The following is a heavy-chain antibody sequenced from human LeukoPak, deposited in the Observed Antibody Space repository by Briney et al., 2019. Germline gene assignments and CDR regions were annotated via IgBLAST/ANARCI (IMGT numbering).Heavy chain of an antibody. V-gene: IGHV3-74*01. CDR1: GFTFSSYA. J-gene: IGHJ4*02. D-gene: IGHD4-17*01. CDR3: ARDTDTVTTILDY. Sequence: GGSLRLSCAASGFTFSSYAMHWVRQAPGKGLVWVSRINSDGSSTSYADSVKGRFTISGDNAKNTLYLQMNSLRAEDTAVYYCARDTDTVTTILDYWGQGTLVTVSS. CDR2: INSDGSST.